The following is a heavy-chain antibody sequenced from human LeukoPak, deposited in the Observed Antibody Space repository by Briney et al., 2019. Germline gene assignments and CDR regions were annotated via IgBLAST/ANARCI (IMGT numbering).Heavy chain of an antibody. CDR3: ARGDRADDAFDI. Sequence: GGSLRLSCAASGFTFSSYAMGWVRQAAGKGLEGVSLFYSGGSTYYAASVKGGFTISRHNSKNTLYLQMNSLRAEDTAVYYCARGDRADDAFDIWGQGTMVTVSS. CDR1: GFTFSSYA. CDR2: FYSGGST. J-gene: IGHJ3*02. V-gene: IGHV3-53*04. D-gene: IGHD3-16*02.